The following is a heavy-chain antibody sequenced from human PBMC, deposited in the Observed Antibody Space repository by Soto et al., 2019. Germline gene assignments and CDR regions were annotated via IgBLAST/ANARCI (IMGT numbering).Heavy chain of an antibody. CDR3: ARQRGNYFDY. Sequence: QVQLQESGPGLVKPSETLSLTCTVSGDSISTFYWSCIRQPPGKGLEWIGYIYYTGSTNYNPSLKSLVTMSVDTSKKQFSLKLSSVTAADTAVYYCARQRGNYFDYWGQGTLVTVSS. CDR1: GDSISTFY. V-gene: IGHV4-59*01. CDR2: IYYTGST. D-gene: IGHD3-10*01. J-gene: IGHJ4*02.